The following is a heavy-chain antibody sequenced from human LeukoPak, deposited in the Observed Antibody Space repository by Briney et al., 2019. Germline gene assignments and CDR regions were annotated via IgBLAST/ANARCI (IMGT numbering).Heavy chain of an antibody. D-gene: IGHD4-17*01. CDR3: ARDYWDYGAPTQFDY. CDR2: INPSGGST. V-gene: IGHV1-46*01. CDR1: GYSFTDYY. Sequence: ASVKVSCKASGYSFTDYYMHWVRQAPGQGLEWMGIINPSGGSTSYAQKFQGRVTMTRDMSTSTVYMELSSLRSEDTAVYYCARDYWDYGAPTQFDYWGQGTLVTVSS. J-gene: IGHJ4*02.